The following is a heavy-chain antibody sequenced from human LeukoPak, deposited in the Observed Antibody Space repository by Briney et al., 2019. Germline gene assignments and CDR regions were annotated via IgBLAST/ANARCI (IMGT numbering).Heavy chain of an antibody. Sequence: GGSLRLSCAVSGFTFSNHWMSWVRQAPGKGLEWVANIKQDGSEKYYVDSVKGRFTISRDNAKNSLYLQMNSLRAEDTAVYYCATLVATTKFDYWGQGTLVTVSS. CDR2: IKQDGSEK. D-gene: IGHD5-12*01. J-gene: IGHJ4*02. CDR1: GFTFSNHW. CDR3: ATLVATTKFDY. V-gene: IGHV3-7*01.